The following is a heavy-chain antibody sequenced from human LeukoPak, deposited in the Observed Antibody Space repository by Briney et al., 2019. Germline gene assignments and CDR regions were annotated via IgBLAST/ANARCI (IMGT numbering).Heavy chain of an antibody. Sequence: SETLSLTCTVSGGSISTYYWSWIRRPPGKGLEWIAYIHASGPTNYDPSLKSRITISVDTSKNQFSLRLSSVTAADTAVYYCARHDAGIAARPFDNWGQGTLVTVSS. CDR2: IHASGPT. D-gene: IGHD6-6*01. CDR1: GGSISTYY. CDR3: ARHDAGIAARPFDN. V-gene: IGHV4-4*09. J-gene: IGHJ4*02.